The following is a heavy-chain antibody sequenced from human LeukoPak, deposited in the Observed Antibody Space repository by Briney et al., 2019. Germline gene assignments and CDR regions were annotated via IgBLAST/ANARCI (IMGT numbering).Heavy chain of an antibody. D-gene: IGHD2-21*01. CDR1: GFTFSCYA. J-gene: IGHJ4*02. V-gene: IGHV3-23*01. CDR2: ISGSGGST. Sequence: GGSLRLSCAASGFTFSCYAMSWVRQAPGKGLEWVSAISGSGGSTYYADSVKGRFTISRDNSKNTLYLQMNSLRAEDTAVYYCAKFLPTHIVVANYYFDYWGQGTLVTVSS. CDR3: AKFLPTHIVVANYYFDY.